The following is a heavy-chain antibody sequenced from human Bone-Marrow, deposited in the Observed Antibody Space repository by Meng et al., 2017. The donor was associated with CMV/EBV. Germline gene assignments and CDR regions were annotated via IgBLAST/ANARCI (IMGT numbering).Heavy chain of an antibody. V-gene: IGHV1-46*01. D-gene: IGHD6-13*01. J-gene: IGHJ4*02. CDR3: ARNPGSLLQSAAAGTIGFDY. CDR2: INPSGGST. CDR1: GYTFTSYY. Sequence: ASVKVSCKASGYTFTSYYMHWVRQAPGQGLEWMGIINPSGGSTSYAQKFQGRVTMTRDTSTSTVYMELSSLRSEDTAVYYCARNPGSLLQSAAAGTIGFDYWGQGTLVTVSS.